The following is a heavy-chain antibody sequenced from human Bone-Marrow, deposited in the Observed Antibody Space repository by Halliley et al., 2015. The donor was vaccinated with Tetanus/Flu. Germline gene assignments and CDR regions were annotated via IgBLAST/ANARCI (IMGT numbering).Heavy chain of an antibody. D-gene: IGHD5-18*01. CDR3: ARLRGYSYGYHFDP. V-gene: IGHV5-51*01. J-gene: IGHJ5*02. CDR2: ISPDDSDA. Sequence: MGIISPDDSDARYSPSFQGQVTLSVDKSIPPAYLQWGALKASDTATYYCARLRGYSYGYHFDPWGHGTLVTVSS.